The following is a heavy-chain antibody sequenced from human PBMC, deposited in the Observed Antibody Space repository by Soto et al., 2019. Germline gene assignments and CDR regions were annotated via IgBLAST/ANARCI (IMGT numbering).Heavy chain of an antibody. CDR1: GFTFRSYV. D-gene: IGHD3-16*01. CDR2: TSYDGSNK. Sequence: QVQLVESGGGVVQPGTSLRLSCVGSGFTFRSYVIHWVRQAPGKGLEWVALTSYDGSNKYYYDSVKGRFTISRDNSMNTVDLQMDNLRLEDTALYYCARWGTTGGLDVWGQGTLVSVSS. V-gene: IGHV3-30*19. CDR3: ARWGTTGGLDV. J-gene: IGHJ4*02.